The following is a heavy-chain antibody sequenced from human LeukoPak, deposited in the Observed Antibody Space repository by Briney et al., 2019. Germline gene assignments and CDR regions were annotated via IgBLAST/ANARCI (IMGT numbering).Heavy chain of an antibody. V-gene: IGHV3-21*01. J-gene: IGHJ4*02. CDR2: ISSSSSYI. CDR3: ARELIAAAGGDY. D-gene: IGHD6-13*01. Sequence: GGSLRLSCAASGFTFSSYSMNWVRQAPGKGLEWVSSISSSSSYIYYADSVKGRFTISRDNAKNSLYLQMNSLRAEDTAVYYCARELIAAAGGDYWGQGTLVTVSS. CDR1: GFTFSSYS.